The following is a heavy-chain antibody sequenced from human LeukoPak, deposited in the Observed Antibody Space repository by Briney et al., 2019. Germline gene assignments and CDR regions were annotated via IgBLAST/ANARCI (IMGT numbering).Heavy chain of an antibody. CDR1: GFTFDDYG. CDR3: ASQIGGPYPEGIGY. J-gene: IGHJ4*02. Sequence: PGGSLRLSCAASGFTFDDYGMSWVRQAPGKGLEWVSGINWNGGSTGYADSVKGRFTISRDNAKNSLYLQMNSLRAEDTALYYCASQIGGPYPEGIGYWGQGTLVTVSS. D-gene: IGHD3-10*01. V-gene: IGHV3-20*04. CDR2: INWNGGST.